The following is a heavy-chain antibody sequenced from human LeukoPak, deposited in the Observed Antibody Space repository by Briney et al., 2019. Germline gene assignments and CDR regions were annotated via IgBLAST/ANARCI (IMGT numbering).Heavy chain of an antibody. V-gene: IGHV3-73*01. CDR1: GFTFSGSA. D-gene: IGHD1-26*01. J-gene: IGHJ4*02. CDR2: IRSKANSYAT. CDR3: TSGRVVGAIGY. Sequence: GGSLRLSCAASGFTFSGSARHWVRQASGQGLEWVGRIRSKANSYATASAASVKGRFTISRDDSKTTAYLQMNSLKTEDTAVYYCTSGRVVGAIGYWGQGTLVTVSS.